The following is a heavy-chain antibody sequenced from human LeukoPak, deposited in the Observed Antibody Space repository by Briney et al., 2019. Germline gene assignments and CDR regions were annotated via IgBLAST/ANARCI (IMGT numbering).Heavy chain of an antibody. V-gene: IGHV1-2*02. Sequence: SVKVSCKTSGYSFADYYRHWVRQAPGQGLEWMGWINTKSGRTSSARKFQGRVTMTRDPSITIVYMYMAWLTSDDTAIYFCARADFIDAGPYLIGPWGQGTLVTVSS. D-gene: IGHD3-3*01. CDR3: ARADFIDAGPYLIGP. CDR2: INTKSGRT. J-gene: IGHJ5*02. CDR1: GYSFADYY.